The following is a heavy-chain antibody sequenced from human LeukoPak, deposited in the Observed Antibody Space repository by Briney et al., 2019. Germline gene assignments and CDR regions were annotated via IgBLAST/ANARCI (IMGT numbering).Heavy chain of an antibody. CDR1: GDSISNSSYY. J-gene: IGHJ6*03. CDR3: ARHSGYSYGYADYYYYMDV. V-gene: IGHV4-39*01. Sequence: SETLSLTCTVSGDSISNSSYYWGWIRQPPGKGLEWIGSIYYSGSTYYNPSLKSRVTISVDPSKNQFSLKLSSVTAADTAVYYCARHSGYSYGYADYYYYMDVWGKGTTVTVSS. D-gene: IGHD5-18*01. CDR2: IYYSGST.